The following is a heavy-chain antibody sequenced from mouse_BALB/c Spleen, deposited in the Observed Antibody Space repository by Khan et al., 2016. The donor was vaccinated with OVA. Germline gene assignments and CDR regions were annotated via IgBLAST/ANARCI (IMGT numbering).Heavy chain of an antibody. CDR2: ISTDSVNT. CDR3: AIRDYFDY. Sequence: VQLQESGPELMRPGVSVKISCKGSGYTFTDYSMHWVKQSHAKSLEWIGVISTDSVNTNYNQKFKGKATLTVDKSSSTAYMELARMTSEDSAIYYCAIRDYFDYWGQGTTLTVSS. V-gene: IGHV1S137*01. CDR1: GYTFTDYS. J-gene: IGHJ2*01.